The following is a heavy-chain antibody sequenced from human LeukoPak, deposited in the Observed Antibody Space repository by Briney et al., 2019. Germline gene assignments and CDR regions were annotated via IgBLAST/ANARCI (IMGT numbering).Heavy chain of an antibody. V-gene: IGHV1-2*02. Sequence: ASVKVSCKASGCTFTGYYMHWVRQAPGQGLEWMGWINPNSGGTNYAQKFQGRVTMTRDTSISTAYMELSRLRSDDTAVYYCARGPVELGDAFDIWGQGTMVTVSS. J-gene: IGHJ3*02. CDR2: INPNSGGT. CDR3: ARGPVELGDAFDI. D-gene: IGHD1-7*01. CDR1: GCTFTGYY.